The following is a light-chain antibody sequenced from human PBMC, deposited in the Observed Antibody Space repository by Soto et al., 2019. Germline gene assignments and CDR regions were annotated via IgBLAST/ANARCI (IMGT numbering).Light chain of an antibody. V-gene: IGLV1-47*02. CDR3: AAWDDSLSVRYV. J-gene: IGLJ1*01. CDR2: NND. Sequence: QLVLTQPPSASGTPGQRVTISCSGSSSNIGSNFVYWYQQRPGTAPRLLIYNNDQRPSGVPDRFSGSKSGTSASLAISGLRSEDEADYYCAAWDDSLSVRYVFGTGTKVTVL. CDR1: SSNIGSNF.